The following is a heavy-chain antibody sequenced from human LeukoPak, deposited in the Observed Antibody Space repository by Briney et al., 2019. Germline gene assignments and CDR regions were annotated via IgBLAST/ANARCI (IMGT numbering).Heavy chain of an antibody. D-gene: IGHD3-16*02. J-gene: IGHJ4*02. CDR3: ARDRYDYVWGSYRVSFDY. CDR1: GYTFTSYD. Sequence: ASVKVSCKASGYTFTSYDINWVRQATGQGLEWMGWISAYNGNRNYAQNLQGRVTMTRNTSISTAYMELSSLRSEDTAVYYCARDRYDYVWGSYRVSFDYWGQGTLVTVSS. CDR2: ISAYNGNR. V-gene: IGHV1-8*02.